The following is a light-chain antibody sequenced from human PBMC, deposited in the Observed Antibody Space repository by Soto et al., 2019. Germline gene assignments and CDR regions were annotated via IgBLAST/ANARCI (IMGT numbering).Light chain of an antibody. J-gene: IGKJ1*01. CDR3: QQYYSTLPT. CDR2: RAS. V-gene: IGKV4-1*01. CDR1: QSVLYSSNNKNY. Sequence: DIVMTQSPDSLAVSLGERATINCKSSQSVLYSSNNKNYLAWYQQKPGQPPKLLIYRASTRESGVPDRFSGRGSGTYFTLTISSRQAEDVAVYYCQQYYSTLPTFGQGTKVEIK.